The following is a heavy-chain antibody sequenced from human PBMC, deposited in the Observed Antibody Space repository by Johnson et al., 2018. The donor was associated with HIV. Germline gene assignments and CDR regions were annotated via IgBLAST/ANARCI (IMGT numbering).Heavy chain of an antibody. J-gene: IGHJ3*02. CDR3: AKAYHSVNDAFDI. Sequence: VQLVESGGGLLQPGKSLRLSCGVSGFTFDDYAMHWVRQAPGKGLEWVSGISWNSGSIGYADAVKGRFTISRDNAKNSLYLQMNSLRAEDTALYYCAKAYHSVNDAFDIWGQGTMVTVSS. CDR2: ISWNSGSI. V-gene: IGHV3-9*01. CDR1: GFTFDDYA.